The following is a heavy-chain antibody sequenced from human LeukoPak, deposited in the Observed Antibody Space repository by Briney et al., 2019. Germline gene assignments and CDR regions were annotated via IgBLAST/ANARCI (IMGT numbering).Heavy chain of an antibody. D-gene: IGHD2-2*03. J-gene: IGHJ6*02. V-gene: IGHV1-8*01. Sequence: GASVKVSCKASGYTFTSYDINWVRQATGQGLEWMGWMNPNSGNTGYAQKFQGRVTMTRNTSISTAYMELSSLRSEDTAVYYCAKVVGYCSSTSCYNYYYGMDVWGQGTTVTVSS. CDR2: MNPNSGNT. CDR1: GYTFTSYD. CDR3: AKVVGYCSSTSCYNYYYGMDV.